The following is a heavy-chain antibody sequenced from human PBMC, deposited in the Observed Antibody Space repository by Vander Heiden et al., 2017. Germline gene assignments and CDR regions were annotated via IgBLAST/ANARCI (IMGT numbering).Heavy chain of an antibody. D-gene: IGHD1-26*01. CDR2: ISSNGGST. V-gene: IGHV3-23*01. J-gene: IGHJ4*02. CDR1: GFTFTSYA. CDR3: VRERALLVPFFDF. Sequence: EVQLLASGGGLGQAGGSLRLSCAASGFTFTSYAMTWVRQTPKKGLEWVSTISSNGGSTYYADSVKGRFTISRDNSKGTVYLQMSSLRAEDTAIYFCVRERALLVPFFDFWGQGVLATVPS.